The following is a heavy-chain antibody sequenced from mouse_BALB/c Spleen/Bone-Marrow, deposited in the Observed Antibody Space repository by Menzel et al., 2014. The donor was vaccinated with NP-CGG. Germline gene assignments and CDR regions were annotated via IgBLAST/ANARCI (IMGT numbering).Heavy chain of an antibody. CDR1: GFTFTDYY. CDR2: IRNKANGYTT. D-gene: IGHD3-1*01. V-gene: IGHV7-3*02. CDR3: ARDRAARATGYYFDY. J-gene: IGHJ2*01. Sequence: EVKVEESGGGLVQPVGSLRLSCATSGFTFTDYYMSWVRQPPGKALEWLGFIRNKANGYTTEYSASVKGRFTISRDNSQSILYFQMNTLRAEDSTTYYCARDRAARATGYYFDYWGQGTTLTVSS.